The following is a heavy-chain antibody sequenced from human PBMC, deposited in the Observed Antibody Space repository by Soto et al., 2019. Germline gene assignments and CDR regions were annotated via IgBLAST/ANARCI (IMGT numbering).Heavy chain of an antibody. Sequence: SVKVSCKASGGTFSSYAISWVRQAPGQGLEWMGGIIPIFGTANYAQKFQGRVTITADESTSTAYMELSSLRSEDTAVYYCARDRRWTAMVSRYYYYGMDVWGQGTTVTVSS. D-gene: IGHD5-18*01. CDR3: ARDRRWTAMVSRYYYYGMDV. V-gene: IGHV1-69*13. CDR2: IIPIFGTA. J-gene: IGHJ6*02. CDR1: GGTFSSYA.